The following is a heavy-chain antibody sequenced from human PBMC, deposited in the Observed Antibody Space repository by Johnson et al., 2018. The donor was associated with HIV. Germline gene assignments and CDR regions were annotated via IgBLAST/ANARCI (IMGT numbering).Heavy chain of an antibody. CDR2: ISFDVNDK. CDR3: ARGRYSSSWSMGEIDAFDI. D-gene: IGHD6-13*01. V-gene: IGHV3-30*04. Sequence: QVQLVESGGGLVQPGGSLRLSCAASGFTFSSYAMHWVRQAPGKGLEWVAVISFDVNDKYYADSVKGRFTISRDNSKNTLYLQMNSLRAEDTAVYYCARGRYSSSWSMGEIDAFDIWGQGTMATVSS. CDR1: GFTFSSYA. J-gene: IGHJ3*02.